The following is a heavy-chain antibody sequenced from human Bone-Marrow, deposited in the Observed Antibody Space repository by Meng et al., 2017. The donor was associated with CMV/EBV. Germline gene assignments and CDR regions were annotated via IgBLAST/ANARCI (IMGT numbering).Heavy chain of an antibody. CDR2: ISYDGSNK. Sequence: GESLKISCAASGFTFSSYAMHWVRQAPGKGLEWVAVISYDGSNKYYADSVKGRFTISRDNSKNTLYLQMNSLRAEDTAVYYCAKDQDSSGYYYTNFYYWGQGTLVTVSS. CDR1: GFTFSSYA. CDR3: AKDQDSSGYYYTNFYY. D-gene: IGHD3-22*01. J-gene: IGHJ4*02. V-gene: IGHV3-30-3*01.